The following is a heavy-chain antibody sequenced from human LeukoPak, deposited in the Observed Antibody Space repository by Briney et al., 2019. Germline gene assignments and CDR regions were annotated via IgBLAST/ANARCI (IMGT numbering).Heavy chain of an antibody. D-gene: IGHD4-23*01. CDR2: IIPIFGTA. CDR1: GGSFSSYA. CDR3: ARGWLAETMVVTPYNY. V-gene: IGHV1-69*13. Sequence: SVKVSCKASGGSFSSYAINWVRQAPGQGLEWMGGIIPIFGTANYAQKFHDRVTITAVESMSTIYMELSSLRSEDTAVYYCARGWLAETMVVTPYNYWGQGTLVTVSS. J-gene: IGHJ4*02.